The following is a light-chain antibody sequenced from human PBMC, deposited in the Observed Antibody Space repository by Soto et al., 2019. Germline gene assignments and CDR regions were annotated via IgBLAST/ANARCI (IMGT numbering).Light chain of an antibody. CDR2: ENN. CDR3: QSYDSSLSGYV. Sequence: QSVLTQPPSVSEAPGQRVTISCTGSSSNIGAGYEAHWYQQVPGTAPKLLIYENNNRPSGVPDRFSGSKSGTSVSLAITGLQAEDEAEYYCQSYDSSLSGYVCGTGTKVTVL. J-gene: IGLJ1*01. V-gene: IGLV1-40*01. CDR1: SSNIGAGYE.